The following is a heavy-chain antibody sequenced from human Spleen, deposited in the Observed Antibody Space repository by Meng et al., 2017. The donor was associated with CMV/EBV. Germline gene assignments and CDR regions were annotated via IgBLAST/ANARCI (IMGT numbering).Heavy chain of an antibody. V-gene: IGHV1-69*05. J-gene: IGHJ5*02. CDR3: ARDHDIVVSGWFDP. CDR1: GGTFSRYA. Sequence: KAYGGTFSRYAISWVRQSPGQGLEWMGMIIPAFRTTNYAQKFQGRVTITTDESTSTAYMELGGLRSEDTAVYYCARDHDIVVSGWFDPWGQGTLVTVSS. D-gene: IGHD2-2*01. CDR2: IIPAFRTT.